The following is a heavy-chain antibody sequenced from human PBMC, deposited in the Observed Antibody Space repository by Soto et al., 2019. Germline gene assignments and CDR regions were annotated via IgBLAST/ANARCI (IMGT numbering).Heavy chain of an antibody. CDR2: MLWDGSDE. Sequence: QVQLVESGGGVVQPGRSLRLSCAASGFTFSSYGMHWVRQAPGKGLEWVAVMLWDGSDEFYEETVKGRFTVSRDNSRNTLYLQMNSLRPEDTAVYYCAKEGCSGGICYGFDYWGQGTLVTVSS. V-gene: IGHV3-30*18. CDR1: GFTFSSYG. CDR3: AKEGCSGGICYGFDY. J-gene: IGHJ4*02. D-gene: IGHD2-15*01.